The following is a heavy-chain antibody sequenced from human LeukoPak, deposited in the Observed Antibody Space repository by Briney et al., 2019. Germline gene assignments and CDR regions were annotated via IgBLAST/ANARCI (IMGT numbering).Heavy chain of an antibody. Sequence: PGRSLRLSCAASGFTFSSYDMHWVRQATGKGLEWVSAIGTAGDTYYPGSVKGRFTISRENAKNSLYLQMSSLRAGDTAVYYCARARRYYDSSGYYSEGSDAFDIWGQGTMVTVSS. V-gene: IGHV3-13*01. CDR3: ARARRYYDSSGYYSEGSDAFDI. D-gene: IGHD3-22*01. J-gene: IGHJ3*02. CDR1: GFTFSSYD. CDR2: IGTAGDT.